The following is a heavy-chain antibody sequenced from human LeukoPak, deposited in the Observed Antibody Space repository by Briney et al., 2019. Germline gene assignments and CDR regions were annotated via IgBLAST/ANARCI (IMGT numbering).Heavy chain of an antibody. CDR1: GGSFSGYY. CDR2: IYYSGST. CDR3: ARHPRGYGNMDV. J-gene: IGHJ6*02. D-gene: IGHD5-18*01. V-gene: IGHV4-34*01. Sequence: SEILSLTCAVYGGSFSGYYWSWIRQTPGKGLEWIGSIYYSGSTYYNPSLKSRVTISVDTSKNQFSLKLSSVTAADTAVYYCARHPRGYGNMDVWGQGTTVTVSS.